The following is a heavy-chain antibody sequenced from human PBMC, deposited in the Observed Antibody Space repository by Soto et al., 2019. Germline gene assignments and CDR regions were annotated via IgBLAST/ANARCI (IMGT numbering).Heavy chain of an antibody. J-gene: IGHJ6*02. CDR3: ARDTFLTSRPALRGLDV. V-gene: IGHV1-2*02. D-gene: IGHD7-27*01. Sequence: QVQLVQSGAEVKKPGASVKVSCKASGYIFSNYYIHWVRQAPGQGLEYMGWINPNTRGSNWPQKFQGRVTMTRDLSIDTAYMELSSLKSDDTAVYYCARDTFLTSRPALRGLDVWGQGTTVIVSS. CDR2: INPNTRGS. CDR1: GYIFSNYY.